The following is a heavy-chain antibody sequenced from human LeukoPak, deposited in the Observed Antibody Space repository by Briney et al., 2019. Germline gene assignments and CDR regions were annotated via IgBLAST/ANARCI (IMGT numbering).Heavy chain of an antibody. CDR1: GGSVTSDTYY. J-gene: IGHJ4*02. D-gene: IGHD4/OR15-4a*01. CDR2: IYYSGTT. CDR3: ARVDPLWVPDY. Sequence: PSETLSLTCTVSGGSVTSDTYYWSWLRQPPGKGLEWIVYIYYSGTTTYNPSLKSRVTISLDTSKNQFSLKLSSVTAADTAVYYCARVDPLWVPDYWGQGTLVTVSS. V-gene: IGHV4-61*01.